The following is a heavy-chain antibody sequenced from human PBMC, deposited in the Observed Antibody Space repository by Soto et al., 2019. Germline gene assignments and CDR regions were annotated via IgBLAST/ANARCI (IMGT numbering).Heavy chain of an antibody. D-gene: IGHD5-18*01. J-gene: IGHJ4*02. V-gene: IGHV1-69*12. CDR1: GGTFSSYA. Sequence: QVQLVQSGAEVKKPESSVKVSCKASGGTFSSYAISWVRQAPGQGLEWMGGIIPIFGTVNYAQKFQGRVTITADESTSTAYMELSSLRSEDTAVYYCARLLQLWGPFDYWGQGTLVTVSS. CDR2: IIPIFGTV. CDR3: ARLLQLWGPFDY.